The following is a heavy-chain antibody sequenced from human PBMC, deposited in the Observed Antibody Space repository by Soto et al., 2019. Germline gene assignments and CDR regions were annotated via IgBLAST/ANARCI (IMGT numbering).Heavy chain of an antibody. CDR1: GYTFTSYA. CDR2: INAGNGNT. D-gene: IGHD3-22*01. CDR3: ARDYYAGSGYYFDY. Sequence: GASVKVSCKASGYTFTSYAMHWVRQAPGQRLEWMGWINAGNGNTKYLQKFQGRVTITRDTSASTAYMELSSLRSEDTAVYYCARDYYAGSGYYFDYWGQGTVVTVSS. J-gene: IGHJ4*02. V-gene: IGHV1-3*01.